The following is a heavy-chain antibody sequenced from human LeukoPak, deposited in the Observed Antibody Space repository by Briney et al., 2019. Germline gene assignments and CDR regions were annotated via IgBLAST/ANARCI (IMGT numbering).Heavy chain of an antibody. V-gene: IGHV1-46*01. CDR2: INPSGGST. CDR3: ARGAEDYYDSSGYIFDY. CDR1: GYTFTSYY. Sequence: APVKVSCKASGYTFTSYYMHWVRQAPGQGLEWMGIINPSGGSTSYAQKFQGRVTMTRDTSTSTVYMELSSLRSEDTAVYYCARGAEDYYDSSGYIFDYWGQGTLVTVSS. J-gene: IGHJ4*02. D-gene: IGHD3-22*01.